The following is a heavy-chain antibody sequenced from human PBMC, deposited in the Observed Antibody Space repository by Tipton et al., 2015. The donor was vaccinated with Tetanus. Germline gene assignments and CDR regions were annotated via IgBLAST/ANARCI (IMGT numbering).Heavy chain of an antibody. J-gene: IGHJ6*02. D-gene: IGHD2-2*01. CDR1: GFSFTNHG. Sequence: SLRLSCAASGFSFTNHGMHWVRQAPGKGLEWVAIISFNGAYEYYAESVKGRFSISRDTSKNTVPLQMNSLRADDTAVYYCAKDLGYCTSTSCYGEPDYDYYYGMDVWGQGTTVTV. CDR2: ISFNGAYE. CDR3: AKDLGYCTSTSCYGEPDYDYYYGMDV. V-gene: IGHV3-30*18.